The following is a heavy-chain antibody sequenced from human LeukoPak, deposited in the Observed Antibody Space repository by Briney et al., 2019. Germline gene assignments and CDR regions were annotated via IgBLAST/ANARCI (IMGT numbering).Heavy chain of an antibody. Sequence: GGSLRLSCAASRFVVSNNYMTCGRQAPGKRLEWVSVIYSDGSTYYADSVKGRFTISRDISNNTVHLQMNSLSAADTAVYYCATNIVGGSHAQWLASYYYYGMDVWGPGATVTVSS. CDR1: RFVVSNNY. V-gene: IGHV3-53*01. D-gene: IGHD6-19*01. J-gene: IGHJ6*02. CDR3: ATNIVGGSHAQWLASYYYYGMDV. CDR2: IYSDGST.